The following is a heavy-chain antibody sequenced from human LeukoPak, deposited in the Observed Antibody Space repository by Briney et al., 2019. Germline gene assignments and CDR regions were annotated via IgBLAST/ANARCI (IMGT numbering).Heavy chain of an antibody. CDR2: INPNSGGT. V-gene: IGHV1-2*02. CDR1: GYTFTGYY. J-gene: IGHJ4*02. CDR3: ARDQEWELFSLFDY. D-gene: IGHD1-26*01. Sequence: ASVKVSCKASGYTFTGYYMHWVRQALGQGLEWMGWINPNSGGTNYAQKFQGRVTMTRDTSISTAYMELSRLRSDDTAVYYCARDQEWELFSLFDYWGQGTLVTVSS.